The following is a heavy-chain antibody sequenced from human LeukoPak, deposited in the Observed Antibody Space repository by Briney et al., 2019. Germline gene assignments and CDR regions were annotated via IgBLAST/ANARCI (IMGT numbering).Heavy chain of an antibody. CDR3: AIAAYLGRYFDY. D-gene: IGHD7-27*01. CDR1: GFTFSSYW. CDR2: IKQDGSEE. J-gene: IGHJ4*02. V-gene: IGHV3-7*01. Sequence: GGSLRLSCAASGFTFSSYWMSWVRQAPGEGLEWVANIKQDGSEEYHVDSVKGRFTISRDNAKNSLYLQMNSLRTEDTAVYYCAIAAYLGRYFDYWGQGTLVTVSS.